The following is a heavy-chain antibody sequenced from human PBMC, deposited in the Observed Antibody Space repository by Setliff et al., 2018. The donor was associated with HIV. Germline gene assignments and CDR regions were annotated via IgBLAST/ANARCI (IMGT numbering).Heavy chain of an antibody. V-gene: IGHV4-34*01. D-gene: IGHD6-13*01. CDR2: IYHSGST. J-gene: IGHJ6*03. CDR3: ARDRGSSWAYYYYMDV. CDR1: GGSFSGYY. Sequence: SETLSLTCAVYGGSFSGYYWSWIRQPPGKGLEWIGEIYHSGSTNYNPSLESRVTISVDKSKNQFSLKLNSVTAADTAVYYCARDRGSSWAYYYYMDVWGKGTTVTVSS.